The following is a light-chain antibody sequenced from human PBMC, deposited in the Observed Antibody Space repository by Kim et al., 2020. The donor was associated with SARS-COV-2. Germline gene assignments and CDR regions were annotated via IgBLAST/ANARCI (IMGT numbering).Light chain of an antibody. J-gene: IGKJ1*01. CDR1: QSVLYSSSNKNF. V-gene: IGKV4-1*01. CDR3: QQYYSTPWT. Sequence: DIVMTQSPDSLAVSLGERATINCKTSQSVLYSSSNKNFLAWYQQKPGQPPKLHFYWASTRQSGVFDRFSGSGSGTDFTLTISSLQAEDVAVYYCQQYYSTPWTFGQGTKVDIK. CDR2: WAS.